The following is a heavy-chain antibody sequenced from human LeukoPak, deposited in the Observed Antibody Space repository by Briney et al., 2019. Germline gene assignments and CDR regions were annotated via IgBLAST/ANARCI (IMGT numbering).Heavy chain of an antibody. CDR2: ISYDGSNK. CDR3: ARDYYDSSGYYYFDY. Sequence: PGGSLRLSCAASGFTFSSYGMSWVRQAPGKGLEWVAVISYDGSNKYYADSVKGRFTISRDNSKNTLYLQMNGLRAEDTAVYYCARDYYDSSGYYYFDYWGQGTLVTVSS. CDR1: GFTFSSYG. D-gene: IGHD3-22*01. J-gene: IGHJ4*02. V-gene: IGHV3-30*03.